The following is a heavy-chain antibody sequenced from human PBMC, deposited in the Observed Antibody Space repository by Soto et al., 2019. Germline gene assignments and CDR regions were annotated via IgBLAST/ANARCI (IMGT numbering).Heavy chain of an antibody. Sequence: GASVKVSCKASAYTFTDYYMHWVRQAPGQGLEWMGWINPNSGGTSYAQKLQGRVTMTRDTSISTAYMELSGLRSDDTAVYYCARPYCSGGSCYDYFDYWGQGTLVTVSS. CDR1: AYTFTDYY. CDR2: INPNSGGT. D-gene: IGHD2-15*01. CDR3: ARPYCSGGSCYDYFDY. J-gene: IGHJ4*02. V-gene: IGHV1-2*02.